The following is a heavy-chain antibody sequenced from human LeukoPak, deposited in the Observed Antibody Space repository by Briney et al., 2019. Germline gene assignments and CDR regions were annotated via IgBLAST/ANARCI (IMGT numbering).Heavy chain of an antibody. CDR1: GFTFSSYW. V-gene: IGHV3-74*01. Sequence: PGGSLRLSCAASGFTFSSYWMHWVRQAPGKGLVWVSRINGDGSSTNYADSVKGRFTISRDNAKNTLYLQMNSLRAEDTAVYYCASHFTLVVITEPYAFDIWGQGTMVTVSS. J-gene: IGHJ3*02. D-gene: IGHD3-22*01. CDR2: INGDGSST. CDR3: ASHFTLVVITEPYAFDI.